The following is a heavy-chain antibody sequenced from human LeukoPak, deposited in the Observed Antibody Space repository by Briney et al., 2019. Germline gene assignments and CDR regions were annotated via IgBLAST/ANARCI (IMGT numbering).Heavy chain of an antibody. V-gene: IGHV3-21*01. CDR2: ISSSSSYI. CDR3: ARDSGYDDGGYYFDY. D-gene: IGHD5-12*01. J-gene: IGHJ4*02. CDR1: GFTFSSYS. Sequence: GGSLRLSCAASGFTFSSYSMNWVRQAPGKGLEWVSSISSSSSYIYYADSVKGRFTISRDNAKNSLYLQMNSLRAEDTAVYYCARDSGYDDGGYYFDYWGQGTLVTVSS.